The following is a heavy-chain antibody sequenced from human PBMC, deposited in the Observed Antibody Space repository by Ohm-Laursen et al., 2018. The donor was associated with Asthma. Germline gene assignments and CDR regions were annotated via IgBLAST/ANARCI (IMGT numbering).Heavy chain of an antibody. CDR3: AKEKEY. CDR2: ISGDAADT. Sequence: SLRLSCAASGFTFTTYAMSWVRQAPVKGLEWVASISGDAADTYYVDSVKGRFAISRDNSKNTLYLQMNSLRAEDTAVYYCAKEKEYWGQGTLVTVSS. CDR1: GFTFTTYA. V-gene: IGHV3-23*01. J-gene: IGHJ4*02.